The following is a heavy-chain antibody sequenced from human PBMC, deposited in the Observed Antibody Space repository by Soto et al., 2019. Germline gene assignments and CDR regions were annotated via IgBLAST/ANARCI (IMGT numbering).Heavy chain of an antibody. CDR3: ARLIGNSWLDS. CDR1: GYSVSTNIAT. D-gene: IGHD3-22*01. V-gene: IGHV6-1*01. CDR2: TYYRSKWYN. Sequence: SQTLSLTCVISGYSVSTNIATWDWIRHSPSRGLEWLGRTYYRSKWYNDYAVSLKGRITIYPDTSNNQLSLQLNSVTPDDTAVYYCARLIGNSWLDSWGQGTLVTVSS. J-gene: IGHJ5*01.